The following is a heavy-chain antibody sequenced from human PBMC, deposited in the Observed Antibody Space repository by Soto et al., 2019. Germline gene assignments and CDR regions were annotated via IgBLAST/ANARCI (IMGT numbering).Heavy chain of an antibody. J-gene: IGHJ4*02. CDR2: ISWNSGSI. CDR3: AKDTYYHDSTGYYVFDY. D-gene: IGHD3-22*01. Sequence: GGSLRLSCAASGFTFDDYAMHWVRQAPGKGLEWVSGISWNSGSIGYADSVKGRFTISRDNSENTLYLQMNSLRAEDAAVYYCAKDTYYHDSTGYYVFDYWGQGTLVTVSS. CDR1: GFTFDDYA. V-gene: IGHV3-9*01.